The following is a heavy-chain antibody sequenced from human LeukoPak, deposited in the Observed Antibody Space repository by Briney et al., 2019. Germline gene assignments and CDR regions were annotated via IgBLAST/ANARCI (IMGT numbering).Heavy chain of an antibody. CDR2: IYHSGST. CDR1: GGSISTYY. Sequence: MTSETLSLTCTVSGGSISTYYWSWIRQPPGKGLEWIGYIYHSGSTNYNPSLKSRVTISVDTSQNQFYLKLSSVTAADTAVYYCARDGYSGSDALWGQGTLVTVSS. V-gene: IGHV4-59*01. J-gene: IGHJ4*02. D-gene: IGHD5-12*01. CDR3: ARDGYSGSDAL.